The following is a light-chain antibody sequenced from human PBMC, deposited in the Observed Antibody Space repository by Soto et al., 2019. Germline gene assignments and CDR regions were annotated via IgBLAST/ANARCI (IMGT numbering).Light chain of an antibody. Sequence: QPVLTQSPSASASLGASVKLTCTLSSGHSTYAIAWHQQQPEKGPRYLMKVNSDGSHSMGDGIPDRFSGSSSGAERYLTISSLQSEDEADYCCQTWGTGIVLFGGGTKLTVL. J-gene: IGLJ2*01. CDR3: QTWGTGIVL. V-gene: IGLV4-69*01. CDR2: VNSDGSH. CDR1: SGHSTYA.